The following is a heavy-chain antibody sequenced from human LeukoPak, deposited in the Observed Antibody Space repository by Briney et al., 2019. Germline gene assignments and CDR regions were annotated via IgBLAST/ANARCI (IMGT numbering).Heavy chain of an antibody. J-gene: IGHJ4*02. D-gene: IGHD3-9*01. CDR1: GFTFSSYG. V-gene: IGHV3-33*06. CDR3: AKDQYFDWLFGY. CDR2: IWYDGSNK. Sequence: GRSLRLSCAASGFTFSSYGMHWVRQAPGKGLEWVAVIWYDGSNKYYADSVKGRFTISRDNSKNTLYLQMNSLRAEDTAVYYCAKDQYFDWLFGYWGQGTLVTVSS.